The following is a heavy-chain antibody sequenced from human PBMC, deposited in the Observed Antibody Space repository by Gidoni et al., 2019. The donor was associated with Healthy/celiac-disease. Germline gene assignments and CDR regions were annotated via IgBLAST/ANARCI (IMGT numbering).Heavy chain of an antibody. CDR2: IYYSGST. CDR3: ARLQTYYYDSSGYYYFDY. Sequence: QLQLQESGPGLVKPSETLSLTCPVPGVSISCISYYWGWIRQPPGKGLEWIGSIYYSGSTYYNPSLKSRVTISVDTSKNQFSLKLSSVTAADTAVYYCARLQTYYYDSSGYYYFDYWGQGTLVTVSS. CDR1: GVSISCISYY. V-gene: IGHV4-39*01. D-gene: IGHD3-22*01. J-gene: IGHJ4*02.